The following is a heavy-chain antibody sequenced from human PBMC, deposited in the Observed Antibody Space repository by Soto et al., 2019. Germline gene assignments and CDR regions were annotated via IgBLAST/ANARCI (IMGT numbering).Heavy chain of an antibody. J-gene: IGHJ4*02. V-gene: IGHV3-7*01. CDR3: ASGTIPMIRGVYDS. Sequence: EVQLVESGGGLVQPGGSLRLSCVASGFTFPNYWVSWVRQAPGKGLEWVANIGPDGGQIYYAASVKGRFTISRDNVKNSLSRQMDGLRAEDTAVYYCASGTIPMIRGVYDSWGQGTLVTVSS. CDR2: IGPDGGQI. CDR1: GFTFPNYW. D-gene: IGHD3-10*01.